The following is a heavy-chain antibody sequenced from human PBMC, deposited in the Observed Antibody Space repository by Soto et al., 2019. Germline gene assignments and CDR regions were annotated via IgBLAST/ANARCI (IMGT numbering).Heavy chain of an antibody. CDR1: GFTFSDYY. D-gene: IGHD6-13*01. V-gene: IGHV3-11*05. Sequence: QVQLVESGGGLVKPGGSLRLSCAASGFTFSDYYMSWIRQAPGKGLEWVSYISSSSSYTNYADSVKGRFTISRDNAKNSLYLQMNSLRAEDTAVYYCARGGGSSSWYSPYYYYGMDVWGQGTTVTVSS. J-gene: IGHJ6*02. CDR3: ARGGGSSSWYSPYYYYGMDV. CDR2: ISSSSSYT.